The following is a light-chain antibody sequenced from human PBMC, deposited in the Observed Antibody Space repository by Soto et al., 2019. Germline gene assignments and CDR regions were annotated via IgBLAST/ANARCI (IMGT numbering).Light chain of an antibody. J-gene: IGKJ5*01. CDR1: QSVSIY. CDR3: QQRSNWPPWT. V-gene: IGKV3-11*01. Sequence: EIVLTQSPATLSLSPGERATLSCRASQSVSIYLAWYQQKPGQAPRLLIYDASNRATGIPARFSGSGSGTDFTLTISSLEPEDFAVYYCQQRSNWPPWTFGQGTRLEIK. CDR2: DAS.